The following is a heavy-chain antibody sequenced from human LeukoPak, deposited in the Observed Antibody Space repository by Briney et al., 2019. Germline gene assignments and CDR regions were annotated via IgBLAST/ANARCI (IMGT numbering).Heavy chain of an antibody. D-gene: IGHD3-3*01. CDR3: ARAPLWSGYYIHAFDI. Sequence: SQTLSLTCAVSGGSISSGGYSWSWIRQPPGKGLEWIGYISHSGITYYNPSLKSRVTMSVDRSKSQFSLKLSSVTAADTAVYYCARAPLWSGYYIHAFDIWGQGTMVTVSS. V-gene: IGHV4-30-2*01. J-gene: IGHJ3*02. CDR2: ISHSGIT. CDR1: GGSISSGGYS.